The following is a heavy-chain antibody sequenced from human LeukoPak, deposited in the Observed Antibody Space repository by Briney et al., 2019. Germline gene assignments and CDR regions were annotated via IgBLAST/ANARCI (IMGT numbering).Heavy chain of an antibody. V-gene: IGHV4-61*02. CDR2: IYMSGST. D-gene: IGHD6-19*01. CDR3: ARGQGYTSAWYGD. Sequence: SQTLSLTCTVSGGSISDGGYFWNWIRQPAGKRLEWIGRIYMSGSTKYNSSLKSRVIISVDTSKNQFSLKLNSVTAADTAVYYCARGQGYTSAWYGDWGQGTLVAVSS. J-gene: IGHJ4*02. CDR1: GGSISDGGYF.